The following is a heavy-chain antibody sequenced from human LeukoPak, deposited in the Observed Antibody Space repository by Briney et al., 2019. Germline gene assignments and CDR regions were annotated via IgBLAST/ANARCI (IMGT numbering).Heavy chain of an antibody. J-gene: IGHJ4*02. D-gene: IGHD3-22*01. CDR1: GGSFSGYY. CDR2: INHSGST. V-gene: IGHV4-34*01. CDR3: ARGKYYYDSSGFDY. Sequence: PSETLSLTCAVYGGSFSGYYWSWIRPPPGKGLEWIGEINHSGSTNYNPSLKSRVTISVDTSKNQFSLKLSSVTAADTAVYYCARGKYYYDSSGFDYWGQGTLVTVSS.